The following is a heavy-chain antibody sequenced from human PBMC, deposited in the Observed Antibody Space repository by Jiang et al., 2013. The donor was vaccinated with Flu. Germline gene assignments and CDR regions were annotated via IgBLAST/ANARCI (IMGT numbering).Heavy chain of an antibody. J-gene: IGHJ4*02. V-gene: IGHV1-3*01. CDR3: ARGLVYCGGDCYPSFDY. D-gene: IGHD2-21*02. Sequence: KFQGRVTITRDTSASTAYMELSSLRSEDTAVYYCARGLVYCGGDCYPSFDYWGQGTLVTVSS.